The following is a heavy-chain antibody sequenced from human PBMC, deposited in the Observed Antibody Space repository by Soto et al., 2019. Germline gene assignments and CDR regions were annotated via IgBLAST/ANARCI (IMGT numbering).Heavy chain of an antibody. CDR2: IYYSGST. J-gene: IGHJ3*02. CDR1: GGSISSCY. CDR3: ARVVYYYDSSGYYPRWAFDI. D-gene: IGHD3-22*01. V-gene: IGHV4-59*01. Sequence: SETLSLTCTVSGGSISSCYWSWIRQPPGKGLERIGYIYYSGSTNYNPSLKSRITISVDTSKNQFSLKLSSVTAADTAVYYYARVVYYYDSSGYYPRWAFDIWGQGTMVTVSS.